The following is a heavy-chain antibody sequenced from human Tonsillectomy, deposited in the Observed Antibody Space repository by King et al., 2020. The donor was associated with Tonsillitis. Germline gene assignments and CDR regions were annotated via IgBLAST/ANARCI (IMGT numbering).Heavy chain of an antibody. D-gene: IGHD1-14*01. CDR1: GFAFSSDA. CDR2: VSASGGTT. V-gene: IGHV3-23*04. CDR3: AKDPFGNYYYSGMDV. Sequence: VQLVESGGGLVQPGESLRHSCAASGFAFSSDAMSWVRQAPGKGLEWVSSVSASGGTTYYADSVKGRFTISRDNSKNTLSLQMNSLRADDTAVYYCAKDPFGNYYYSGMDVWGQGTTVTVSS. J-gene: IGHJ6*02.